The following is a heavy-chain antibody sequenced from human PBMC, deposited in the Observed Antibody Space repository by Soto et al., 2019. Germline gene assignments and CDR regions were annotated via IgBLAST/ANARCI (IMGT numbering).Heavy chain of an antibody. CDR3: AKSVPDPACRGGGCHRTFDY. V-gene: IGHV3-30*18. J-gene: IGHJ4*02. Sequence: GGSLRLSGTASGFTLGAYVMHWVRQAQGKGPEWVAAISADGRDLFYAASVEGRFTISRDNSKNTLFLQMNSLTSEDTSVYSCAKSVPDPACRGGGCHRTFDYWGQGTLVTVSS. D-gene: IGHD2-15*01. CDR2: ISADGRDL. CDR1: GFTLGAYV.